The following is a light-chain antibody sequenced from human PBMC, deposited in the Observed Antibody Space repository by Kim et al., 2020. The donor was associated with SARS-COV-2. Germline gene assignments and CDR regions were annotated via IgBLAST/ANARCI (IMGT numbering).Light chain of an antibody. J-gene: IGKJ4*01. V-gene: IGKV3-20*01. CDR2: GAS. CDR3: QQYGTTPLT. Sequence: LSPGETATLSCRASQSISSALLAWYQQRPGQAPRLLVSGASIRATGIPDRFSGSGSGTDFTLTISRLETDDFAVYYCQQYGTTPLTFGGGTKVEI. CDR1: QSISSAL.